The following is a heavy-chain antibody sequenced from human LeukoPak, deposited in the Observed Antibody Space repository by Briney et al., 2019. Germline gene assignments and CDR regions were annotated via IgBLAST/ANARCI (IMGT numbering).Heavy chain of an antibody. J-gene: IGHJ6*03. D-gene: IGHD6-13*01. V-gene: IGHV3-21*01. CDR1: GFTFSSYS. CDR3: ARAAIAAARIYYCMDV. Sequence: PGGSLRLSCAASGFTFSSYSMNWVRQAPGKGLEWVSSISSSSSYIYYADSVKGRFTISRDNAKNSLYLQMNSLRAEDTAVYYCARAAIAAARIYYCMDVWGKGTTVTVSS. CDR2: ISSSSSYI.